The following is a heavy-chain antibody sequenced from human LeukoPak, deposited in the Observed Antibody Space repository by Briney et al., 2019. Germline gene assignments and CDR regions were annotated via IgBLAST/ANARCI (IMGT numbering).Heavy chain of an antibody. Sequence: SLTLASAPSAFTFSDYYLTWIRQAPGKGLEWIAYISPSGDAMYYADSVKGRFTISRDNAKNSLSLQMNSLRAEDTALYYCARTSAWAYYFDYWGQGTLVTVSS. D-gene: IGHD6-19*01. CDR2: ISPSGDAM. J-gene: IGHJ4*02. CDR1: AFTFSDYY. CDR3: ARTSAWAYYFDY. V-gene: IGHV3-11*01.